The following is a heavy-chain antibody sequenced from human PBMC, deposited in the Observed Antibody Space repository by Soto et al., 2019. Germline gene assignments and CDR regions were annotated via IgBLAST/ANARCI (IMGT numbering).Heavy chain of an antibody. CDR2: ISRGGSSI. J-gene: IGHJ4*02. Sequence: TGGSLRLSCAASGFTFSFYTMNWVRQTPGKGLEWLAYISRGGSSIYYADSVKGRFTVSRDNANNSLSLQLNSLRREDTAVYYCVREGGDLRGSGVFDYWGQGTLVTVSS. V-gene: IGHV3-48*01. CDR3: VREGGDLRGSGVFDY. CDR1: GFTFSFYT. D-gene: IGHD6-19*01.